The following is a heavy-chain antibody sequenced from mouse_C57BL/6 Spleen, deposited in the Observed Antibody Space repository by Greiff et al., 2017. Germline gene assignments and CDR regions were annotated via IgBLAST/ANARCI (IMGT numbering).Heavy chain of an antibody. J-gene: IGHJ1*03. Sequence: VQLQQSGAELVMPGASVKLFCKASGYTFTSYWMHWVKQRPGQGLEWIGEIDPSDSYTNYNQKFKGKSTLTVDKSSSTAYMQLSSLTSEDSAVYYCAIPYDYDGYWYFDVWGTGTTVTVSS. CDR2: IDPSDSYT. D-gene: IGHD2-4*01. V-gene: IGHV1-69*01. CDR3: AIPYDYDGYWYFDV. CDR1: GYTFTSYW.